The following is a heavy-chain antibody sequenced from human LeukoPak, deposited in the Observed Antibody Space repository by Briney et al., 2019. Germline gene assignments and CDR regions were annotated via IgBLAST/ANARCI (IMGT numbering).Heavy chain of an antibody. CDR1: GFTFSSYA. V-gene: IGHV3-30-3*01. CDR3: ARGLIAAAGFDY. D-gene: IGHD6-13*01. CDR2: ISHDESNQ. Sequence: GRSLRLSCAASGFTFSSYAMHWVRQAPGKGLEWVAVISHDESNQYYTDSVKGRFTISRDNSKNTLYLQMNTLSAEDTAVYYCARGLIAAAGFDYWGQGTLVTV. J-gene: IGHJ4*02.